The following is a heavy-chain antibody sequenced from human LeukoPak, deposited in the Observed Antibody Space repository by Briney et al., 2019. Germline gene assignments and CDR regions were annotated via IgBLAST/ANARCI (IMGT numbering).Heavy chain of an antibody. D-gene: IGHD3-22*01. CDR1: GGSISSSSYY. Sequence: SETLSLTCTVSGGSISSSSYYWSWIRQPAGKGLEWIGRIYTSGSTNYNPSLKSRVTMLVDTSKNQFSLKLSSVTAADTAVYYCARVYRDDSSLFYYFDYWGQGTLVTVSS. CDR2: IYTSGST. CDR3: ARVYRDDSSLFYYFDY. J-gene: IGHJ4*02. V-gene: IGHV4-61*02.